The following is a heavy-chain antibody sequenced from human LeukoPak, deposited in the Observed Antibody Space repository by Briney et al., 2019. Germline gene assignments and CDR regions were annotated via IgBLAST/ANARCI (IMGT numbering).Heavy chain of an antibody. V-gene: IGHV4-59*01. D-gene: IGHD5-24*01. CDR2: IYYSGST. CDR1: GGSISSYY. J-gene: IGHJ3*02. Sequence: SETLSLTCTVSGGSISSYYWSWIRQPPGKGLEWIGYIYYSGSTNYNPSLKSRVTISVDTSKNQFSLKLSSVTAADTAVYYCARDGDGYNSQDAFDIWGQGTMVTVSS. CDR3: ARDGDGYNSQDAFDI.